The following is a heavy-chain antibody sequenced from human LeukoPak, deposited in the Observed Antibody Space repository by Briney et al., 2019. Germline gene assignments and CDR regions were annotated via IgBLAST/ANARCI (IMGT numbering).Heavy chain of an antibody. Sequence: GGSLRLSCAASGFTFIDYDMHWVRQVIGKGLEWVSAIGIRGDTHYSGSVKGRFTISRENAESSLYLQMNSLRAEDTAVYYCARGGIQVSGIDEFDYWGQGTQVTVSS. J-gene: IGHJ4*02. CDR1: GFTFIDYD. V-gene: IGHV3-13*01. CDR2: IGIRGDT. CDR3: ARGGIQVSGIDEFDY. D-gene: IGHD6-19*01.